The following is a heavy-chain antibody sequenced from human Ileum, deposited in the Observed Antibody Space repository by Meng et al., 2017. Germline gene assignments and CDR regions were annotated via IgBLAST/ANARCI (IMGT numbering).Heavy chain of an antibody. J-gene: IGHJ3*02. D-gene: IGHD4-17*01. V-gene: IGHV3-15*01. CDR2: IKSKADGGTT. Sequence: EVQLVGSGGGLVQPGGYRGLSCAVSGFTLTGNWMHWVRQAPGKGLEWIGLIKSKADGGTTAYAAPVKDRFTISRDDSKTTLYLQMNSLKTEDTAVYYCTDGLTIWGQGTMVTVSS. CDR1: GFTLTGNW. CDR3: TDGLTI.